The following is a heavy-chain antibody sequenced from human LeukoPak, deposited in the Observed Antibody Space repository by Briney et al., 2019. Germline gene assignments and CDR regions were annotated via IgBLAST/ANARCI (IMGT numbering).Heavy chain of an antibody. CDR1: GFSISSYA. V-gene: IGHV3-23*01. CDR2: ISGSGGYT. J-gene: IGHJ3*02. D-gene: IGHD3-22*01. CDR3: AREIVVTARTDAFDI. Sequence: GGSLRLSCSVSGFSISSYAMTWVRQAPGKGLEWVSAISGSGGYTYYADSVKGRFTISRDDSKNTVFLQMNSLRAEDTAVYYCAREIVVTARTDAFDIWGQGTMVTVSS.